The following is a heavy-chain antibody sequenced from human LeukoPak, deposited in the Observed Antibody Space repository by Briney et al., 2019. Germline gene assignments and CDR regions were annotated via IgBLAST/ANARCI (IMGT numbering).Heavy chain of an antibody. CDR3: ASSHPRDSSGIDY. V-gene: IGHV1-18*01. CDR1: GYTFINYG. J-gene: IGHJ4*02. Sequence: ASVKVSCKASGYTFINYGISWVRQAPGQGLEWMGWITTYNGNTNYAQRLQGRVTMTTDTSTSTAYMELRSLRSDDTAVYYCASSHPRDSSGIDYWGQGTLVTVSS. D-gene: IGHD6-25*01. CDR2: ITTYNGNT.